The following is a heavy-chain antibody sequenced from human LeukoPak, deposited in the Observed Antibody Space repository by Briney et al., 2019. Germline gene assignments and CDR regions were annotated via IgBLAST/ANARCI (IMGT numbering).Heavy chain of an antibody. J-gene: IGHJ4*02. CDR2: ISSSSSYI. D-gene: IGHD3-22*01. V-gene: IGHV3-21*01. CDR1: GFTFSSYS. Sequence: GGSLRLSCAASGFTFSSYSMNWVRQAPGKGLEWVSSISSSSSYIYYADSVKGRFTISRDNAKNSLYLQMNSLRAEDTAVYYCARGDYYYDSSSYSDYWGQGTLVTVSS. CDR3: ARGDYYYDSSSYSDY.